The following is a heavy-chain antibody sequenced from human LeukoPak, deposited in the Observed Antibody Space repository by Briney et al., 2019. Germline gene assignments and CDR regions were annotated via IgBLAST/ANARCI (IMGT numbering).Heavy chain of an antibody. V-gene: IGHV4-34*01. J-gene: IGHJ4*02. D-gene: IGHD6-13*01. CDR1: GGSFSGYY. CDR2: INHSGST. CDR3: ARGAWSWIAAAGRNFDY. Sequence: SETLSLTCAVYGGSFSGYYWSWIRQPPGKGLEWIGEINHSGSTNYNPSLKSRVTISVDTSKNQFSLKLSSVTAADTAVYYCARGAWSWIAAAGRNFDYWGQGPLVTVSS.